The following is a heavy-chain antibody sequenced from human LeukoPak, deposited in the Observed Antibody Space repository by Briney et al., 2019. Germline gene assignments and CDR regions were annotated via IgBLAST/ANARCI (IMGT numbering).Heavy chain of an antibody. V-gene: IGHV3-30*02. J-gene: IGHJ4*02. D-gene: IGHD6-13*01. CDR3: AKDAALALYYFDY. CDR1: GFTFSSYG. Sequence: GGSLRLSCAASGFTFSSYGMHWVRQAPGNGLDWVAFIRYDGSNKYYVDSVKGRFTISRDNSKNTLYLQMNILRAEDNAIYYCAKDAALALYYFDYWGQGTLVTVSS. CDR2: IRYDGSNK.